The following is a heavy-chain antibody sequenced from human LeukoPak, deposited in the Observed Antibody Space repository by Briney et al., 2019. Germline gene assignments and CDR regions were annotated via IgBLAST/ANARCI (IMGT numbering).Heavy chain of an antibody. V-gene: IGHV3-64D*06. CDR3: VKDLGPSGYYLFDY. D-gene: IGHD3-22*01. CDR1: GFTFSSYA. J-gene: IGHJ4*02. CDR2: ISSNGGST. Sequence: PGGSLRLSCSASGFTFSSYAMHWVRQAPGKGLEYGSAISSNGGSTYYADSVKGRFTISRDNSKNTLYLQMSSLRAEDTAVYYCVKDLGPSGYYLFDYWGQGTLVTVSS.